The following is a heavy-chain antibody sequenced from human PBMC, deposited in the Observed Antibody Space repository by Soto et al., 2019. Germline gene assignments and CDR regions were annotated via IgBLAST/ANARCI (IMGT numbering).Heavy chain of an antibody. CDR3: AADKSTLHYYYNALDV. Sequence: SVKVSCKASGFTFTSSAVQWLRQARGQRLEWIGWIVVGSGNTNYAQKFQERVTITRDMSTSTAYMELSSLRSEDTAVYYCAADKSTLHYYYNALDVWGQGTTVTVSS. V-gene: IGHV1-58*01. CDR1: GFTFTSSA. CDR2: IVVGSGNT. J-gene: IGHJ6*02.